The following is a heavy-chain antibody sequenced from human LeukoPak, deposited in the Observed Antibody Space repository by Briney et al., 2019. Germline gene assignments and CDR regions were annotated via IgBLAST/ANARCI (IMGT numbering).Heavy chain of an antibody. CDR2: IYYRGNT. V-gene: IGHV4-59*01. D-gene: IGHD6-6*01. J-gene: IGHJ3*02. Sequence: KPSETLSLTCAVYGGSFSGYYWSWIRQPPGKGLQWIGYIYYRGNTNYNPSLKSRVTISVDTSKDQFSLKLTSVTAADTAVYYCARGLHSRSSGRRFDVFEIWGQGTMVTVSS. CDR3: ARGLHSRSSGRRFDVFEI. CDR1: GGSFSGYY.